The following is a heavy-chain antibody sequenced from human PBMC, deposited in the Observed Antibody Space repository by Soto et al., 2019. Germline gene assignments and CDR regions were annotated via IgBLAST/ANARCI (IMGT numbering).Heavy chain of an antibody. V-gene: IGHV4-39*01. Sequence: QLQLQESGPGLVKPSETLSLTCTVSGGSISSSSYYWGWIRQPPGKGLEWIGSIYYSGSTYYNPSLKSRVTIYVDTSKIQFSLTLSSVSAAATAVSYCASLLWLVRLGYYFAYWGQGTLVTVSS. J-gene: IGHJ4*02. CDR2: IYYSGST. CDR1: GGSISSSSYY. D-gene: IGHD6-19*01. CDR3: ASLLWLVRLGYYFAY.